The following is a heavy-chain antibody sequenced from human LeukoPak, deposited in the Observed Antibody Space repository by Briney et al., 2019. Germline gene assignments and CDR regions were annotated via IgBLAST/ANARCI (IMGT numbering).Heavy chain of an antibody. V-gene: IGHV3-21*01. Sequence: GGSLRLSCAASGFTFSSYSMNWVRQAPGKGLEWVSSISSSGSYIYYADSVKGRFTISRDNAKNSLYLQMDSPRVEDTAVYYCARDLSSSTSCYTYWGQGTLVTVSS. D-gene: IGHD2-2*02. CDR2: ISSSGSYI. CDR1: GFTFSSYS. J-gene: IGHJ4*02. CDR3: ARDLSSSTSCYTY.